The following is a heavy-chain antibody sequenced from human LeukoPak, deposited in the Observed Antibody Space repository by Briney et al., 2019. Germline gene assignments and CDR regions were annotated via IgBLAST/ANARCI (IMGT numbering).Heavy chain of an antibody. D-gene: IGHD3-22*01. CDR1: GYTFTSYA. CDR2: INAGNGNT. V-gene: IGHV1-3*03. J-gene: IGHJ4*02. Sequence: GASVKVSCKASGYTFTSYAMHWVRQAPGQRLEWMGWINAGNGNTKYSQEFQGRVTITRDTSASTAYMELSSLRSEDMAVHYCARDRNYYDSSGYLDYWGQGTLVTVSS. CDR3: ARDRNYYDSSGYLDY.